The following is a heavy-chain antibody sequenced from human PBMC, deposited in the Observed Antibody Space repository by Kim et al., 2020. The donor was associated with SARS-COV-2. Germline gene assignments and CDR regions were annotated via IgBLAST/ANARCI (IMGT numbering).Heavy chain of an antibody. CDR3: AREGPRYSWNGPLDY. V-gene: IGHV4-59*13. D-gene: IGHD1-20*01. J-gene: IGHJ4*02. Sequence: SETLSLTCTVSGGSMTSYYWSWIRQPPGKGLEWIGHVYSSGSTDYNPSLKSRLTISVDTSQNHFSLKLNSVTAADAAVYYCAREGPRYSWNGPLDYWGQGALVTVSS. CDR2: VYSSGST. CDR1: GGSMTSYY.